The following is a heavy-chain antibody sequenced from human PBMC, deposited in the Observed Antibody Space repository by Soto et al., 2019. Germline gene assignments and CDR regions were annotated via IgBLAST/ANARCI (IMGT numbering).Heavy chain of an antibody. V-gene: IGHV3-11*01. CDR2: IHSSGATV. CDR1: GFTFRDYY. J-gene: IGHJ5*02. CDR3: ARAVNWDEFDP. Sequence: QVQLVESGGGLVKPGGSLRLSCAASGFTFRDYYMTWIRQAPGKGLEWISYIHSSGATVYYADSVKGRFTISRDNAKNSLYLHMNSLRADDTVVYYCARAVNWDEFDPWGQGSLVTVSA. D-gene: IGHD1-1*01.